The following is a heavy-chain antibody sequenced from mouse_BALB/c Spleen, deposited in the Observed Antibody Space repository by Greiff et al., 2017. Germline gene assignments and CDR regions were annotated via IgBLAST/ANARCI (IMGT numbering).Heavy chain of an antibody. CDR2: IWAGGST. CDR1: GFSLTSYG. D-gene: IGHD2-1*01. V-gene: IGHV2-9*02. Sequence: QVQLKESGPGLVAPSQSLSITCTVSGFSLTSYGVHWVRQPPGKGLEWLGVIWAGGSTNYNSALMSRLSISKDNSKSQVFLKMNSLQTDDTAMYYCARDNYGNYRIGYFDVWGAGTTVTVSS. J-gene: IGHJ1*01. CDR3: ARDNYGNYRIGYFDV.